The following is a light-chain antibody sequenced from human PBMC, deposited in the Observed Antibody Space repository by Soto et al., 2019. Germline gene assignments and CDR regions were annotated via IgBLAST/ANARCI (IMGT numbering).Light chain of an antibody. J-gene: IGKJ1*01. V-gene: IGKV1-5*01. CDR2: DAS. CDR3: HQYKKYFPP. CDR1: QSISSW. Sequence: VNTSLSTLSSTVRDRVAMTWRARQSISSWLAWYQQKPGKAPKLLIYDASSLESGVPSRFSGSGSGTEFTLTISSLQPDDFATYYCHQYKKYFPPFGRGTNVAIK.